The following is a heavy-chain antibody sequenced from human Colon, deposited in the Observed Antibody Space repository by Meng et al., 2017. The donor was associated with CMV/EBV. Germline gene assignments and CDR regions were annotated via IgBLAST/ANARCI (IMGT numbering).Heavy chain of an antibody. CDR1: GSYH. Sequence: ASVKVSCKASGSYHLYWVPQAPGEGLEWMGWISVYHGNTAYAHKFQDRVTMTTDTSTGTAYMELRRLTSDDTADYYCARNYCSSVDCNLGDGLNMWGQGTRVTVSS. D-gene: IGHD2-2*01. CDR3: ARNYCSSVDCNLGDGLNM. J-gene: IGHJ3*02. V-gene: IGHV1-18*01. CDR2: ISVYHGNT.